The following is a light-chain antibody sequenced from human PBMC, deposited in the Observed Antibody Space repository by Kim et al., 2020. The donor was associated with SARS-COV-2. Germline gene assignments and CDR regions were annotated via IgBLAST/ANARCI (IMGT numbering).Light chain of an antibody. V-gene: IGLV6-57*02. J-gene: IGLJ2*01. CDR3: QSYDSGNVV. CDR2: ENN. Sequence: NFTLTQPHSVSESPGKTVTISCTGSSGSIANNYVQWYQQRPGSAPTTVIYENNHRPSGVPDRFSGSIDSSSNSASLTISGLKTEDEADYYCQSYDSGNVVFGGGTQLTVL. CDR1: SGSIANNY.